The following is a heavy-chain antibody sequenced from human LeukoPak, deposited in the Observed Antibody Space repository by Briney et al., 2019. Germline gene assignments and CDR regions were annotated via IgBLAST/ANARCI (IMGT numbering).Heavy chain of an antibody. D-gene: IGHD2-2*01. Sequence: GGSLRLSCAASGFTFSSYSMNWVRQAPGKGLEWVSSISSISSYIYYADSVKGRFTIFRDNTKNSLYLQMNSLRVEDTAVYYCARGDIVVVPAATDYWGQGALVTVSS. CDR3: ARGDIVVVPAATDY. CDR1: GFTFSSYS. V-gene: IGHV3-21*01. J-gene: IGHJ4*02. CDR2: ISSISSYI.